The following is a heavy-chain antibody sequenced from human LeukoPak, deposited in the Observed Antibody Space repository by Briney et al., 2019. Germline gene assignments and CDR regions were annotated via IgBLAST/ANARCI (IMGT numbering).Heavy chain of an antibody. CDR1: GFTFSGYT. D-gene: IGHD6-25*01. Sequence: GGSLRLSCAASGFTFSGYTMNWVRQAPGKGLEWISYISISSSTTYYADSVKGRFAISRDNAKNSVYLQMNSLRDEDTAVYYCARGIDSSGWYFDYWGQGTLVTVSS. CDR2: ISISSSTT. CDR3: ARGIDSSGWYFDY. V-gene: IGHV3-48*02. J-gene: IGHJ4*02.